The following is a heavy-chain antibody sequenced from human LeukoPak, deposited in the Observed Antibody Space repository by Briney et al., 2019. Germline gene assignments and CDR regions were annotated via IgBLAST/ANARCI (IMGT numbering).Heavy chain of an antibody. CDR2: IKEDGSEK. J-gene: IGHJ4*02. Sequence: GGSLRLSCAAPGFTFSNYWMTWVRQAPGKGLEYVVNIKEDGSEKYYVDSVKGRFTISRDNTKNSLYLQMTSLRGDDTAVYYCVRDCGFHTFDYWGQGTLVTVSS. CDR1: GFTFSNYW. CDR3: VRDCGFHTFDY. D-gene: IGHD2-21*01. V-gene: IGHV3-7*05.